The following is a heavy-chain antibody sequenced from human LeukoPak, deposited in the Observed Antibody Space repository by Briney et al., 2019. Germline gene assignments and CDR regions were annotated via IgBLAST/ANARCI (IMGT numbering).Heavy chain of an antibody. Sequence: SETLSLTCTVSGGSISPYYWSWIRQPPGKGLEWIGYAYYSGSTNYNPSLKSRVTFSVDTSKNQFSLKLSSVTAADTAVYYCSRHGDYGELLFHYWGQGTLVTVSS. V-gene: IGHV4-59*08. D-gene: IGHD4-17*01. CDR3: SRHGDYGELLFHY. CDR1: GGSISPYY. CDR2: AYYSGST. J-gene: IGHJ4*02.